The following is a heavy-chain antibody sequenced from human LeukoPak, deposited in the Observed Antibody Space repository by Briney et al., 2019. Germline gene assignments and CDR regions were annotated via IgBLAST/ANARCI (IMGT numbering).Heavy chain of an antibody. Sequence: PGGSLRLSCAASGFTFSSYWMSWVRQAPGKGLEWVANIKQDGSEKYYVDSVKGRFTISRDNAKNSLYLQMNSLRAEDTAVYYCARLVAFMITFGGVTTTDYWGQGTLVTVSS. V-gene: IGHV3-7*01. CDR2: IKQDGSEK. J-gene: IGHJ4*02. D-gene: IGHD3-16*01. CDR3: ARLVAFMITFGGVTTTDY. CDR1: GFTFSSYW.